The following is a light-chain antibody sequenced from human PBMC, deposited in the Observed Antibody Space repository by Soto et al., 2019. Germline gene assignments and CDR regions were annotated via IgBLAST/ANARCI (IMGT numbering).Light chain of an antibody. J-gene: IGKJ2*01. V-gene: IGKV1-5*03. CDR3: QQYKTYFRT. Sequence: DIQMTQSPSTLSASVGDRVTITCRASQSISSWLAWYQQKPGKVPKLLIYKASSLESGVPSRFSGSGSGTEFTLTNSSLQSDDFATYYCQQYKTYFRTFGQGTKVEIK. CDR2: KAS. CDR1: QSISSW.